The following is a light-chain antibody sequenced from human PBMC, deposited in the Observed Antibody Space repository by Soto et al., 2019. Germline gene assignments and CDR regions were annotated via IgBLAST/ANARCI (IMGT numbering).Light chain of an antibody. CDR3: QQRSNWPPT. J-gene: IGKJ1*01. CDR2: DAS. Sequence: EIVLTQSPATLSLSPGERATLSCSASQSVSSYLAWYQQKPGQAPRLLIYDASNRATGIPARFSGSGSGTDFTLTISSLEPEDFAVYYCQQRSNWPPTFGQGPKVEIK. V-gene: IGKV3-11*01. CDR1: QSVSSY.